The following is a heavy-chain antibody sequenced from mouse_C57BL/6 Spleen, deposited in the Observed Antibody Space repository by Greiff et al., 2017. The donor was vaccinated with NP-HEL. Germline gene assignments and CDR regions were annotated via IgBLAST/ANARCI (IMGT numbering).Heavy chain of an antibody. CDR1: GYTFTSYT. CDR2: INPSSGYT. CDR3: ARRNVDAMDY. J-gene: IGHJ4*01. Sequence: VMLVESGAELARPGASVKMSCKASGYTFTSYTMHWVKQRPGQGLEWIGYINPSSGYTKYNQKFKDKATLTADKSSSTAYMQLSSLTSEDSAVYYCARRNVDAMDYWGQGTSVTVSS. V-gene: IGHV1-4*01.